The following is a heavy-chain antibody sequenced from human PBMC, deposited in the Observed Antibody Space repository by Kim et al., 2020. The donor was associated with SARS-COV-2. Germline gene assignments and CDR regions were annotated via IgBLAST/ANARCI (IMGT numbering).Heavy chain of an antibody. CDR1: GFTFSSYS. V-gene: IGHV3-21*01. CDR2: ISSSSSYI. J-gene: IGHJ3*02. D-gene: IGHD3-22*01. Sequence: GGSLRLSCAASGFTFSSYSMNWVRQAPGKGLEWVSSISSSSSYIYYADSVKGRFTISRDNAKNSLYLQMNSLRAEDTAVYYCARDGDYDSSGYYFGSCAFDIWGQGTMVTVSS. CDR3: ARDGDYDSSGYYFGSCAFDI.